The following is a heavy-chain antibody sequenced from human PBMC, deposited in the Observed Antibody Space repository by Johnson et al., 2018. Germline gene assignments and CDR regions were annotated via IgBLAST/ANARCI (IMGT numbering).Heavy chain of an antibody. CDR3: ASDGVRYCSGGSSYSAFDP. J-gene: IGHJ5*02. Sequence: MNWVRQAPGKGLEWVSSISSSSSYIYYADSVKGRFTISRDNAKNSLYLQMNSLRAEATAVYYCASDGVRYCSGGSSYSAFDPWGQGTLVTVSS. D-gene: IGHD2-15*01. CDR2: ISSSSSYI. V-gene: IGHV3-21*01.